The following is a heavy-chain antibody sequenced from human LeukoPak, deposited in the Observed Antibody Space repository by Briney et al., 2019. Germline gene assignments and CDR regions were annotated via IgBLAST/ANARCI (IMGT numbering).Heavy chain of an antibody. J-gene: IGHJ4*02. Sequence: GGSLRLSCAASGFTVSSNYMSWVRQAPGKGLEGVSVIYSGGRTYYADSLTGRFTISSDNSKNKLYLPMNSLRAEHTAVYYCARGTGNFDYWRQGTLVTVSS. CDR2: IYSGGRT. CDR1: GFTVSSNY. CDR3: ARGTGNFDY. D-gene: IGHD3-10*01. V-gene: IGHV3-53*01.